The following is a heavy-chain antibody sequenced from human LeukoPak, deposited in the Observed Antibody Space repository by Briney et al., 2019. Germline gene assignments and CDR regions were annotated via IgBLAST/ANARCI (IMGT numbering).Heavy chain of an antibody. CDR3: ARGTVVTSLSN. CDR2: INHSGGT. D-gene: IGHD4-23*01. V-gene: IGHV4-34*01. J-gene: IGHJ4*02. Sequence: SETLSLTCAIYGGSFTGYYWSWIRQPPGKGLEWIGEINHSGGTNYNPSLKSRVSISVDTSKNQSSLRLSSVTAADTAVYYCARGTVVTSLSNWGQGTLVTVSS. CDR1: GGSFTGYY.